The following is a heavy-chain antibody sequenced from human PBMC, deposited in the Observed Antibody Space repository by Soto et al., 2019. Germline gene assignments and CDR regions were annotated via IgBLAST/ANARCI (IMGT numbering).Heavy chain of an antibody. CDR1: GGSISSYY. D-gene: IGHD5-12*01. V-gene: IGHV4-59*01. CDR3: ARVPSGYDFHFDY. J-gene: IGHJ4*02. Sequence: SETLSLTCTVSGGSISSYYWSWIRQPPGKGLEWIGYIYYSGSTNYNPSLKSRATISVDTSKNQFSLKLNSVTAADTAVYYCARVPSGYDFHFDYWGQGTLVTVSS. CDR2: IYYSGST.